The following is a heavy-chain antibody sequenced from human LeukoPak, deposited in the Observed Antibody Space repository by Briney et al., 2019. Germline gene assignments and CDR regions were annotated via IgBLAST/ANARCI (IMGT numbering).Heavy chain of an antibody. D-gene: IGHD4-11*01. J-gene: IGHJ6*03. Sequence: SETLSLTCTVSGGSISTSNYYWGWIRQPPGKGLEWIGNIYYSGSTNYKSSLKSRVTISVDTSKNQFSLKLSSVTAADTAVYYCAGTTEGGYSNGYFYYYYMDVWGKGTTVTISS. CDR3: AGTTEGGYSNGYFYYYYMDV. CDR1: GGSISTSNYY. V-gene: IGHV4-61*05. CDR2: IYYSGST.